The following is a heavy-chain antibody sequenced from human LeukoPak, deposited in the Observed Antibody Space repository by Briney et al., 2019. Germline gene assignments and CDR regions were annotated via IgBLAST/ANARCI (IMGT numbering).Heavy chain of an antibody. CDR3: VRVIYDSSAYYYDY. J-gene: IGHJ4*02. CDR1: EFTFSDYT. V-gene: IGHV3-64D*09. CDR2: ISSNGGST. D-gene: IGHD3-22*01. Sequence: GGSLRPSCSASEFTFSDYTMHWVRQAPGKGLQYVAAISSNGGSTYYADSLKARFTISRDDSKNTLYLEMSSLRVDDTAVYYCVRVIYDSSAYYYDYWGQGTLVTVSS.